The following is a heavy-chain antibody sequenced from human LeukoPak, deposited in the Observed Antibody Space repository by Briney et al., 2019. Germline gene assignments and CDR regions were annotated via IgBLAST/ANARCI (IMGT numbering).Heavy chain of an antibody. CDR1: GLSVSSNY. CDR2: IYSGGST. J-gene: IGHJ5*02. CDR3: GRDVEDT. V-gene: IGHV3-53*01. D-gene: IGHD2-21*01. Sequence: GGSLRLSCAASGLSVSSNYMSWVCQAPGKGLEWVSVIYSGGSTYYADSVKGRFTISRDNSKNTLYLQMSSLRAEDTAVYYCGRDVEDTWGQGILVTVSS.